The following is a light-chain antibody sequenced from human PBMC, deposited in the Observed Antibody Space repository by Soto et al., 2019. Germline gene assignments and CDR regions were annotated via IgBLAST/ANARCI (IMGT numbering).Light chain of an antibody. Sequence: DIRMTQSPSSLSASVGDRVTITCRSSQGIHTYLNWYQFKPGKAPKLLIYGASSLHSGVPSRFSGGGSGTDFTLTISSLQPEDFATYDCQQSYISPRTFGPGTKVDI. V-gene: IGKV1-39*01. J-gene: IGKJ3*01. CDR3: QQSYISPRT. CDR1: QGIHTY. CDR2: GAS.